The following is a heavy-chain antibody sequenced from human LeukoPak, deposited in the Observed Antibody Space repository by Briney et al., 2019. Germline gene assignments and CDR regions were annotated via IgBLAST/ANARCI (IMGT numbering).Heavy chain of an antibody. CDR1: GYTLTELS. Sequence: ASVKVSCKVSGYTLTELSMHWVRQAPGKGLEWMGGFDPEDGETIYAQKFQGRVTMTEDTSTDTAYMELSSLRSEDTAVYYCATVTVAGSMDPNDYWGQGTLVTVSS. CDR2: FDPEDGET. V-gene: IGHV1-24*01. J-gene: IGHJ4*02. D-gene: IGHD6-19*01. CDR3: ATVTVAGSMDPNDY.